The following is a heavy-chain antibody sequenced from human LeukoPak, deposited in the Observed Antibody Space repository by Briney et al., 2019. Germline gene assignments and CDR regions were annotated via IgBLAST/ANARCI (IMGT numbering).Heavy chain of an antibody. CDR3: ARVGYYDSSGYYEDQRFDY. V-gene: IGHV1-46*01. CDR1: GGTFSSYA. Sequence: GASVKVSCKASGGTFSSYAISWVRQAPGQGLEWMGIINPSGGSTSYAQKFQGRVTMTRDTSTSTVYMELSSLRSEDTAVYYCARVGYYDSSGYYEDQRFDYWGQGTLVTVSS. J-gene: IGHJ4*02. D-gene: IGHD3-22*01. CDR2: INPSGGST.